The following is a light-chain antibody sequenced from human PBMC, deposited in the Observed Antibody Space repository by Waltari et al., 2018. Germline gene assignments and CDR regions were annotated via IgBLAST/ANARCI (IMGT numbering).Light chain of an antibody. V-gene: IGKV3-20*01. CDR2: GAS. J-gene: IGKJ2*01. CDR3: QQYGSSVMYT. CDR1: HSLTKKY. Sequence: RASHSLTKKYLAWDQQKPGRAPRLLIYGASNRAAGIPDRFSGSGSGTDFTLTISRLEPEDFAVYYCQQYGSSVMYTFGQGTKLEIK.